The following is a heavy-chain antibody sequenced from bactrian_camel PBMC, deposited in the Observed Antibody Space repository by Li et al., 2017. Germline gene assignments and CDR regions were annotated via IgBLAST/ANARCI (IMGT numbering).Heavy chain of an antibody. CDR2: IYLGGFPAA. CDR1: EYFRRSAY. V-gene: IGHV3S54*01. D-gene: IGHD2*01. J-gene: IGHJ4*01. CDR3: AADRTLVCGTYSYEYNH. Sequence: HVQLVESGGGSVHAVGSLTLSCTASEYFRRSAYMGWFRQAPGKEREGVALIYLGGFPAALYGDSVKGRFTISKVDAKNTLYLQMNSLKVEDTAMYYCAADRTLVCGTYSYEYNHWGQGNQVTVS.